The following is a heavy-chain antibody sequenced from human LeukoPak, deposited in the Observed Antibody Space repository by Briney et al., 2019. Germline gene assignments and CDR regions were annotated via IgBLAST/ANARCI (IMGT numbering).Heavy chain of an antibody. CDR2: IYYSGST. V-gene: IGHV4-39*01. CDR1: GGSISSSSYY. D-gene: IGHD3-22*01. Sequence: SETLSLTCTVSGGSISSSSYYWGWIRQPPGKGLEWIGSIYYSGSTYYNPSLKSRVTLSVDTSKHQFSLTLSSVTAADTAVSYCAITSSGYYYGSFDPWGQGTLVTVSS. CDR3: AITSSGYYYGSFDP. J-gene: IGHJ5*02.